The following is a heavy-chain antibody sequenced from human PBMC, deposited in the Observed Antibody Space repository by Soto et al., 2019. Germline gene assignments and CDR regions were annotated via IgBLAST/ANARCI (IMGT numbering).Heavy chain of an antibody. CDR3: ARMSYFYDKWYFDL. CDR1: GASINNIDYN. D-gene: IGHD3-22*01. CDR2: VYYSGST. V-gene: IGHV4-30-4*01. Sequence: QLQESGPGLVMPSQTLSLTCPVSGASINNIDYNWSWIRQPPGKGLEWIGYVYYSGSTDYIPSLKSRLSMSIDKSQIQFTLKLNSVTAADTATYYCARMSYFYDKWYFDLWGRGTLVTVSS. J-gene: IGHJ2*01.